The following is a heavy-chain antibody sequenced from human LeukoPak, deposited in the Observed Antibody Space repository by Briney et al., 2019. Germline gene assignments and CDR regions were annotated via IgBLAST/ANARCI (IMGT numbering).Heavy chain of an antibody. D-gene: IGHD5-18*01. Sequence: PSETLSLTCTVSGGSISSYYWSWIRQPPGKGLEWIGYIYYSGSTNYNPSLKSRVTISVDTSKNQFSLKLSSVTAADTAVYYCARSEHQYSYGINWFDPWGQGTLVTVSS. CDR3: ARSEHQYSYGINWFDP. CDR1: GGSISSYY. J-gene: IGHJ5*02. V-gene: IGHV4-59*01. CDR2: IYYSGST.